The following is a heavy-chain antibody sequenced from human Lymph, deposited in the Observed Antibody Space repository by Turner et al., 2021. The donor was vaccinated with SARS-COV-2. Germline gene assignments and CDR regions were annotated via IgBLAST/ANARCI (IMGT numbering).Heavy chain of an antibody. J-gene: IGHJ4*02. CDR3: AKGVRGAMIVVVIPYFDY. CDR2: ISGSGGET. CDR1: GCTFSSYA. Sequence: EVQLLESGGGLVQPGGSLRLSCAASGCTFSSYAMSWVRQAPGKGLEWVSAISGSGGETYYADSVKGRFTISRDNSKNTLYLQMNSLRAEDTAVYYCAKGVRGAMIVVVIPYFDYWGQGTLVTVSS. V-gene: IGHV3-23*01. D-gene: IGHD3-22*01.